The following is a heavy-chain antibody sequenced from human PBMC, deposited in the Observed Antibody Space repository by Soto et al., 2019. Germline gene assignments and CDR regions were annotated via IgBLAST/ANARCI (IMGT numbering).Heavy chain of an antibody. CDR3: ATDASFPYKAPFDY. V-gene: IGHV1-24*01. D-gene: IGHD1-20*01. CDR2: FDPEAGET. CDR1: GYTLTELS. J-gene: IGHJ4*01. Sequence: ASVKVSCKVSGYTLTELSMHWVRQAPGKGLEWVGGFDPEAGETIYAQKFQGRVTMSEDTFTDTAYMEVGSLTSEDTAVYYCATDASFPYKAPFDYWGQGTLVTVSS.